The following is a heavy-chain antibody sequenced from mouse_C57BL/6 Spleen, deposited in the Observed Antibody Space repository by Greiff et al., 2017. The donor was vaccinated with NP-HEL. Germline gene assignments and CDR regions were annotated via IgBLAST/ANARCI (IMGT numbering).Heavy chain of an antibody. J-gene: IGHJ1*03. CDR2: IDPEDGDT. D-gene: IGHD2-5*01. Sequence: VQLQQSGAELVRPGASVKLSCTASGFNIKDYYMHWVKQRPEQGLEWIGRIDPEDGDTEYAPKFQGKATMTADTSSNTAYLQLSSLTSEDTAVYYCTPYYSNPHWCFDVWGTGTTVTVSS. CDR1: GFNIKDYY. V-gene: IGHV14-1*01. CDR3: TPYYSNPHWCFDV.